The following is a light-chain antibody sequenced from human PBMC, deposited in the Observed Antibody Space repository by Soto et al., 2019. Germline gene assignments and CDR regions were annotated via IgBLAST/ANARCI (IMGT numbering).Light chain of an antibody. CDR1: QSISSW. Sequence: DIQMTQSPSTLSASVGDRVTITCRASQSISSWLAWYQQKPGKAPKLLIYKASSLESGVPSRFSGSGSGTEFTLTISSLQPDHFATYYCQQRTFGQGTKVEIK. J-gene: IGKJ1*01. CDR2: KAS. CDR3: QQRT. V-gene: IGKV1-5*03.